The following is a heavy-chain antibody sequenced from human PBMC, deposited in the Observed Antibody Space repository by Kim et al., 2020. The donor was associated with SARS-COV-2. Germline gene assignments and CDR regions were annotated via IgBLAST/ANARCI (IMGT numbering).Heavy chain of an antibody. Sequence: GGSLRLSCAASGFTFSSSAMNWVRQAPGKGLEWVSIITGSGGSTYYADSVKGRFTISRDNSKNTLYLQMNSLRAEDTAVYYCAKKVFIAVAGKGFDCWGQGTLVTVSS. V-gene: IGHV3-23*01. D-gene: IGHD6-19*01. CDR2: ITGSGGST. J-gene: IGHJ4*02. CDR3: AKKVFIAVAGKGFDC. CDR1: GFTFSSSA.